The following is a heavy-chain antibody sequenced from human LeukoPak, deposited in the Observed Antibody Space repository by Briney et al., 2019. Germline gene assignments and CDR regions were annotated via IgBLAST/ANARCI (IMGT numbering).Heavy chain of an antibody. Sequence: GSLKLSCAASGFTVSSNYMSWVRQAPGKGLEWVSVIYSGGSTYYADSVKGRFTISRDNSKNTLYLQMNSLRAEDTAVYYCARARHSSSWYYFDYWGQGTLVTVSS. CDR3: ARARHSSSWYYFDY. J-gene: IGHJ4*02. V-gene: IGHV3-53*01. CDR2: IYSGGST. D-gene: IGHD6-13*01. CDR1: GFTVSSNY.